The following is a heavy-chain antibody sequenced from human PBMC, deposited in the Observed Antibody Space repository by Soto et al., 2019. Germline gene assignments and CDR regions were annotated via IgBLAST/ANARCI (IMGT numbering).Heavy chain of an antibody. V-gene: IGHV4-31*03. CDR1: GGSIRSGGFY. CDR2: IYYSGST. J-gene: IGHJ3*02. CDR3: ARGLISGYYLYDAFDI. Sequence: SGTLSLTCPFSGGSIRSGGFYWSWVRPHPGEGLEWIGYIYYSGSTYYNPSLKSRVTISVDRSKNQFSLKLSSVTAADTAVYYCARGLISGYYLYDAFDIWGQGTMVTVSS. D-gene: IGHD3-22*01.